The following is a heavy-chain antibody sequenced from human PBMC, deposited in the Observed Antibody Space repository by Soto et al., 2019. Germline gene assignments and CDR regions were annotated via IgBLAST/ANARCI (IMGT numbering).Heavy chain of an antibody. J-gene: IGHJ6*02. Sequence: SETLYLTCNISGCSITSSYWSWIRRPPGKGLEWIAYIYDTGISGYTPSTSYNPSLKSRVTMSVDTSKSQFSLKLTSVTAADTAVYYCARGEDAFFYYGLDVWGQGITVTVSS. V-gene: IGHV4-59*01. CDR3: ARGEDAFFYYGLDV. CDR2: IYDTGISGYTPST. CDR1: GCSITSSY.